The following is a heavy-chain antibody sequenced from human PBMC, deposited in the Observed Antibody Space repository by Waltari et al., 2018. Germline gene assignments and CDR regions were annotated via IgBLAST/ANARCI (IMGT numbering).Heavy chain of an antibody. CDR3: ARDKAYGFDP. J-gene: IGHJ3*01. Sequence: EERLVESGGGLVQPGGSLRLSCDASGFTLRDHWMSWVRQTPGKGLEWLANIRPDGSEELYLDSVRGRFSISRDNGKSSLFLRLDSLRAEDTALYYCARDKAYGFDPWGQGTMVTVAS. CDR2: IRPDGSEE. V-gene: IGHV3-7*01. CDR1: GFTLRDHW.